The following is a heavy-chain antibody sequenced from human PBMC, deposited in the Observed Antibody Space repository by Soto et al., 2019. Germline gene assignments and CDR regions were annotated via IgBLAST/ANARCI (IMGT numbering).Heavy chain of an antibody. CDR3: ARVEIVVVITSRDFDY. CDR1: GYTFTSYG. CDR2: ISAYNGNT. D-gene: IGHD3-22*01. V-gene: IGHV1-18*01. Sequence: ASVKVSCKASGYTFTSYGISWVRQASGQGLEWMGWISAYNGNTNYAQKLQGRVTMTTDTSTSTAYMELRSLRSDDTAVYYCARVEIVVVITSRDFDYWGQGTLVTVSS. J-gene: IGHJ4*02.